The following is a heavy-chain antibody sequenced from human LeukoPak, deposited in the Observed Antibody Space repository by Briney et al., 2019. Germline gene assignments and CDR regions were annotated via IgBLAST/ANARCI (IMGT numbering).Heavy chain of an antibody. V-gene: IGHV1-18*01. J-gene: IGHJ4*02. CDR1: GYTFTNYG. CDR3: ARDPYDFLTGRYSGSGGDY. Sequence: ASVKVSCKASGYTFTNYGINWVRQAPGQGLEWMGWISGYNGSTKYAQNLQGRLTMTTDTSTSTAYMELRSLRSDDTAVYYCARDPYDFLTGRYSGSGGDYWGQGTLVTVSS. CDR2: ISGYNGST. D-gene: IGHD3-9*01.